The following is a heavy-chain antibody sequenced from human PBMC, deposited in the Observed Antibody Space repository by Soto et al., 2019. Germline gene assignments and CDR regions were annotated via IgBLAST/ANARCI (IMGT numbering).Heavy chain of an antibody. D-gene: IGHD6-6*01. Sequence: SGPTLVNPTQTLTLTCTFSGFSLSTDDVGVGWIRQPPGKALDWLAVIYWDDDKRYSPSLKSRLTITKEPPKNQVILTMTKKEILYTATYFCARPKYSISSFDYWGQGALVTVSS. CDR1: GFSLSTDDVG. J-gene: IGHJ4*02. CDR3: ARPKYSISSFDY. CDR2: IYWDDDK. V-gene: IGHV2-5*02.